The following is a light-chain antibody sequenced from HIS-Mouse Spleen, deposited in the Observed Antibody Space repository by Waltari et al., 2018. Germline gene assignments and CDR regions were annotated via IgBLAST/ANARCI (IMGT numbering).Light chain of an antibody. CDR3: QQSYSTPMYT. CDR2: AAS. Sequence: DIQMTQSPSSLSASVGDRVTITCRESQSISSYLNWYQQKPGKAPKLLIYAASSLQSGVPSRVSGSGSGTDFTLTISSLQPEDFATYYCQQSYSTPMYTFGQGTKLEIK. CDR1: QSISSY. V-gene: IGKV1-39*01. J-gene: IGKJ2*01.